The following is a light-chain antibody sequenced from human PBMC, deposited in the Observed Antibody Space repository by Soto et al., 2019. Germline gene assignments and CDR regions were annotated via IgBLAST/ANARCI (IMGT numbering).Light chain of an antibody. CDR3: QQYNNWPALT. CDR1: QSVSSN. V-gene: IGKV3-15*01. J-gene: IGKJ4*01. Sequence: EIVMTQSPSTLSVSPGERATITCRASQSVSSNLDWYQQKPGQAPRLLIYGASTRPNGIPARFSGSRSGTEFFLTISSRQSEDFAVYYCQQYNNWPALTFGGGTKVEIK. CDR2: GAS.